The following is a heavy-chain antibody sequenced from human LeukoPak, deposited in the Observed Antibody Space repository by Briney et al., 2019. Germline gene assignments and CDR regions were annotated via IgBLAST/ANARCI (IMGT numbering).Heavy chain of an antibody. J-gene: IGHJ5*02. V-gene: IGHV1-69*13. CDR3: ARDQGVAGTRWFDP. Sequence: ASVKVSCKASGGTFSSYAISWVRQAPGQGLEWMGGIIPIFGTANYAQKFQGRVTITADESTSTAYMELSSLRSEDTAVYYCARDQGVAGTRWFDPWGQGTLVTVSS. D-gene: IGHD6-19*01. CDR2: IIPIFGTA. CDR1: GGTFSSYA.